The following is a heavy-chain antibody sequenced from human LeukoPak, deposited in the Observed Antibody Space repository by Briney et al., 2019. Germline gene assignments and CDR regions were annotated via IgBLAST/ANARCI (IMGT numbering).Heavy chain of an antibody. V-gene: IGHV3-23*01. Sequence: PGESLRLSCAASGFTFSSYAMSWVRQAPGKGLEWVSAISGSGGSTYYADSVKGRFTVSRDNSKNTLYLQMNNLRAEDTAVYYCAKDFSVYFHDSRVLDYWGQGTLVTVSS. D-gene: IGHD3-22*01. CDR1: GFTFSSYA. J-gene: IGHJ4*02. CDR3: AKDFSVYFHDSRVLDY. CDR2: ISGSGGST.